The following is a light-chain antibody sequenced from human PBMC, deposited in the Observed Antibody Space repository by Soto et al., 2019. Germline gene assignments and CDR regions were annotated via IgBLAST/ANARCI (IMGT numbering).Light chain of an antibody. CDR1: QSVPRH. V-gene: IGKV3-11*01. CDR2: DSS. Sequence: EIVLTQSPASLSLSPVETATVSCMASQSVPRHLAWYQQRPGLAPRLLIYDSSSRATGIPDRFSGSGSGTDFTLTISSLEPDDFAVYYCQQRSNWPRTFGQGTKVDIK. CDR3: QQRSNWPRT. J-gene: IGKJ1*01.